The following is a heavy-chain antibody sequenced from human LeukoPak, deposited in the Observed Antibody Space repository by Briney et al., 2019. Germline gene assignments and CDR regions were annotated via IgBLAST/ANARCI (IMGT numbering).Heavy chain of an antibody. V-gene: IGHV3-9*01. D-gene: IGHD3-10*01. CDR3: AAHYYGAGTSQSDY. CDR2: INWNGDKI. Sequence: GGSPRLSCAASGFTLGDSAVHWVRQAPGKGLQWVSGINWNGDKIAYADSVRGRFTISRDNAKNTLYLQMNSLRTEDTAFYYCAAHYYGAGTSQSDYWGQGTLVTVSS. CDR1: GFTLGDSA. J-gene: IGHJ4*02.